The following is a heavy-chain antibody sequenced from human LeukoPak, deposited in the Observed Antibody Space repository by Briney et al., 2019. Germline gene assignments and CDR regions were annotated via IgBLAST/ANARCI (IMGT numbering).Heavy chain of an antibody. Sequence: GGSLRLSCAASGFTFSNYAMSWVRQAPGKGLEWVSGISGSAGSAYYADSVKGRFTISRDNSKNTLYLQMNSLRADDTAVYYCARGASYSSSTLDAFDIWGQGTMVTVSS. CDR2: ISGSAGSA. V-gene: IGHV3-23*01. CDR1: GFTFSNYA. J-gene: IGHJ3*02. CDR3: ARGASYSSSTLDAFDI. D-gene: IGHD6-19*01.